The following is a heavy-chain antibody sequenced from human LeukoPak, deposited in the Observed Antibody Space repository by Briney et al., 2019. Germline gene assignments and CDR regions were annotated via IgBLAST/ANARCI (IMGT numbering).Heavy chain of an antibody. D-gene: IGHD4-17*01. CDR3: ARGGDYAEYDY. CDR1: GFTFSSYA. J-gene: IGHJ4*02. Sequence: GSLRLSCAASGFTFSSYAMHWVRQAPGKGLEWVAVISYDGSNKYYADSVKGRFTISRDNSKNTLHLQMNSLRAEDTAVYYCARGGDYAEYDYWGQGTLVTVSS. CDR2: ISYDGSNK. V-gene: IGHV3-30-3*01.